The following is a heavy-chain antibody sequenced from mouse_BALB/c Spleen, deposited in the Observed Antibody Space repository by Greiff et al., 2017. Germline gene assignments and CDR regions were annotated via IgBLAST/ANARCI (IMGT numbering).Heavy chain of an antibody. CDR2: IWAGGST. D-gene: IGHD2-10*01. CDR1: GFSLTSYG. CDR3: ARSAYYGNYVGY. J-gene: IGHJ2*01. V-gene: IGHV2-9*02. Sequence: VKLVESGPGLVAPSQSLSITCTVSGFSLTSYGVHWVRQPPGKGLEWLGVIWAGGSTNYNSALMSRLSISKDNSKSQVFLKMNSLQTDDTAMYYCARSAYYGNYVGYWGQGTTLTVSS.